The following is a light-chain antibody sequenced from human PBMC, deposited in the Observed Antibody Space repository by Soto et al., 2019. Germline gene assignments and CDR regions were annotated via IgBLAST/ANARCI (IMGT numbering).Light chain of an antibody. V-gene: IGLV2-8*01. CDR2: DVN. J-gene: IGLJ1*01. CDR1: SSDVGGYIF. CDR3: VSYAGGTYV. Sequence: QSVLTQPPSASGSPGQSVTISCTGTSSDVGGYIFVSWYQQHPGKAPKLMIYDVNKRPSGVPDRFSGSKSDNTASLTVSGLQAEDEADYYCVSYAGGTYVFGTGTNVTVL.